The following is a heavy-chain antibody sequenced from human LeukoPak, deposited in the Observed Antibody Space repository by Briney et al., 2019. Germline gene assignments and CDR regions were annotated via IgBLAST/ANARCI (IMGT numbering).Heavy chain of an antibody. D-gene: IGHD3-22*01. J-gene: IGHJ6*02. CDR1: GFTFSSYA. Sequence: GGSLRLSCAASGFTFSSYAMHWVRQALGKGLEWVAVISYDGSNKYYADSVKGRFTISRDNSKNTLYLQMNSLRAEDTAVYYCARDGSSGSYYYYGMDVWGQGTTVTVSS. CDR3: ARDGSSGSYYYYGMDV. CDR2: ISYDGSNK. V-gene: IGHV3-30-3*01.